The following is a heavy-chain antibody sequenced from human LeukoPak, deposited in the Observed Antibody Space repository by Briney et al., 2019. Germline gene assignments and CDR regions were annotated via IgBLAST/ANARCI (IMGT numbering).Heavy chain of an antibody. CDR3: TRDRSRAEDD. CDR1: GFYFSRYA. Sequence: GGSLRLSCAASGFYFSRYAMSWVRQAPGKGLEWVANINQGGSDKYYVDSVKGRFTISRDNANNLLYLQMNSLRGEDTAVYYCTRDRSRAEDDWGQGTLVTVSS. V-gene: IGHV3-7*01. J-gene: IGHJ4*02. D-gene: IGHD1-14*01. CDR2: INQGGSDK.